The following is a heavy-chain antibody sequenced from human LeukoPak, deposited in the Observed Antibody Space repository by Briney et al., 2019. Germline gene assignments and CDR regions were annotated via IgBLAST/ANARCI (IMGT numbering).Heavy chain of an antibody. V-gene: IGHV3-53*01. CDR2: IYSDGST. CDR3: ARIYSGSHYS. D-gene: IGHD1-26*01. J-gene: IGHJ4*02. CDR1: GINGKTYY. Sequence: GSLRLSRASSGINGKTYYMSWVRPGPGKGVEWVSIIYSDGSTYYADSVKGRFTISRDTSKNTLFLQMNSLRAEDTAVYYCARIYSGSHYSWGQGTLVTISS.